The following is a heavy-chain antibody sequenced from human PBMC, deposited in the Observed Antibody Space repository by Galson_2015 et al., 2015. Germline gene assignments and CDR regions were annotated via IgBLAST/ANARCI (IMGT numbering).Heavy chain of an antibody. CDR3: AKDYGDDADSPLGAFDI. J-gene: IGHJ3*02. CDR2: ISGSSGST. Sequence: SLRLSCAVSGFTFSSYAMIWVRQAPGKGLEWVSSISGSSGSTYYADSVKGRFTISRDNSKNTLYLQMNSLRAEDTAVYYCAKDYGDDADSPLGAFDIWGQGTMLTPSS. V-gene: IGHV3-23*01. CDR1: GFTFSSYA. D-gene: IGHD4-17*01.